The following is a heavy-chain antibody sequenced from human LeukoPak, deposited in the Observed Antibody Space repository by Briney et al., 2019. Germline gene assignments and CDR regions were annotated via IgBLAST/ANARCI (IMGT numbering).Heavy chain of an antibody. CDR1: GGTFSSYA. V-gene: IGHV1-69*13. CDR2: IIPIFGTA. CDR3: ARRSGIAAAEFDY. J-gene: IGHJ4*02. Sequence: GASVKVSCKASGGTFSSYAISWVRQAPGQGLEWMGGIIPIFGTANYAQKFQGGVTITADESTSTAYMELSSLRAEDTAVYYCARRSGIAAAEFDYWGQGTLVTVSS. D-gene: IGHD6-13*01.